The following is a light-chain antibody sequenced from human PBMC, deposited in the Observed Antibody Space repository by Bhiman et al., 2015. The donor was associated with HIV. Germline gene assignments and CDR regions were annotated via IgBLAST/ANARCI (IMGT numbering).Light chain of an antibody. J-gene: IGLJ2*01. CDR2: EVF. V-gene: IGLV2-8*01. Sequence: QSALTQPPSASGSPGQSVAISCTGTSSDIGGYVSWYQQYPGKAPKLILYEVFKRPSGVPDRFSGSKSGNTASLTVSVLQAEDEADYYCSAYAGNDVIFGGGTKLTVL. CDR3: SAYAGNDVI. CDR1: SSDIGGY.